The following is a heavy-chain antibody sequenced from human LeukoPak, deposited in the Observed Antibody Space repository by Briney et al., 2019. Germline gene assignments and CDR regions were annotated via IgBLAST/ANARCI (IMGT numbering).Heavy chain of an antibody. D-gene: IGHD4-11*01. V-gene: IGHV3-48*01. CDR2: ISGSGDAI. CDR3: GRVRADYSNTDY. Sequence: PGGSLRLSCATSGFTFSRYPMIWVRQAPGKGLECISYISGSGDAIHYADSVKGRFTFSRDNAKNSLYLQMNSLRGEDTAVYFCGRVRADYSNTDYWGQGTLVTVFS. J-gene: IGHJ4*02. CDR1: GFTFSRYP.